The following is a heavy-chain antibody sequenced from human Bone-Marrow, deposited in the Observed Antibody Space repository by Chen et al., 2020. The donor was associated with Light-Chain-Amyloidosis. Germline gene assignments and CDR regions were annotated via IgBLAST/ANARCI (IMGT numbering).Heavy chain of an antibody. J-gene: IGHJ6*02. CDR3: ARDGVGATPPYYYYGMDV. Sequence: EVQLVESGGGLIQPGGSLRLSCAASGFTVSSNYMSWVRQAPGKGLEWVSIIYSGGSTYYADSVKGRFTISRDNSKNTLYLQMNSLRAEDTAVYYCARDGVGATPPYYYYGMDVWGQGTTVTVSS. CDR1: GFTVSSNY. CDR2: IYSGGST. V-gene: IGHV3-53*01. D-gene: IGHD1-26*01.